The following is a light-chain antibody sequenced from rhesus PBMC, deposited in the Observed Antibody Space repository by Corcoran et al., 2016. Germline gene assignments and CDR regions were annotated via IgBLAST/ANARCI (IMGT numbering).Light chain of an antibody. Sequence: DIQMTQSPSSLSASVGDRVTITCRASQGITNDLAWYQQKPGKTPKLLIYEASSLQSGIPSRFSGSGSGTDFTLTIRSLRPEDFATYYGQVYHSSPWTFGQGTKVEIK. J-gene: IGKJ1*01. V-gene: IGKV1-22*01. CDR2: EAS. CDR3: QVYHSSPWT. CDR1: QGITND.